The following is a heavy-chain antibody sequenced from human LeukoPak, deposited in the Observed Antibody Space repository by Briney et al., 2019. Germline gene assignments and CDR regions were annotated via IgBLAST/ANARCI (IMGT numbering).Heavy chain of an antibody. D-gene: IGHD5-12*01. CDR1: GLTFSNYW. CDR2: ISNDGSGT. Sequence: PGGSLRLLCAASGLTFSNYWMHWVRQVSGKGLGWVSRISNDGSGTRHADSVKGRFTISRDNAKNTLYLQMNSLRSEDTAVYYCARDMDEDYSGNTLDFCGRGTLVTVSS. CDR3: ARDMDEDYSGNTLDF. V-gene: IGHV3-74*01. J-gene: IGHJ4*02.